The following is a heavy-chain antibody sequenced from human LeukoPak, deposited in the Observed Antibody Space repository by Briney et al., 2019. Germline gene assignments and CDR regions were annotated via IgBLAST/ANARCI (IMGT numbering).Heavy chain of an antibody. CDR3: ARGRYQLLQGDY. CDR2: IKQDGSGK. J-gene: IGHJ4*02. D-gene: IGHD2-2*01. V-gene: IGHV3-7*01. Sequence: GGSLRLSCAASGFTFSSYWMSWVRQAPGKGLEWVANIKQDGSGKYYVDSVKGRFTISRDNARNSLYLQMNSLRAEDTAVYYCARGRYQLLQGDYWGQGTLVTVSS. CDR1: GFTFSSYW.